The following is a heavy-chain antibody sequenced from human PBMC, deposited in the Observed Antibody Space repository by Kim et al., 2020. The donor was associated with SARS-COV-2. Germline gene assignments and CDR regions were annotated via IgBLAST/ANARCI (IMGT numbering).Heavy chain of an antibody. V-gene: IGHV3-7*01. CDR2: K. D-gene: IGHD6-19*01. Sequence: KAYVDSVKGRFTIARDNAKNSVFLQMNSLRVEETALYYCGRDVFGSGSYWGQGSLVTVSS. CDR3: GRDVFGSGSY. J-gene: IGHJ4*02.